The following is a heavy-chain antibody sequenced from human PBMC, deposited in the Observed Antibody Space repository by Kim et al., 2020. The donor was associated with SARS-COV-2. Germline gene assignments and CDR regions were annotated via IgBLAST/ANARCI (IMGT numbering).Heavy chain of an antibody. D-gene: IGHD4-17*01. CDR2: ISSSSSYI. V-gene: IGHV3-21*01. J-gene: IGHJ4*02. Sequence: GGSLRLSCAASGFTFSSYSMNWVRQAPGKGLEWVSSISSSSSYIYYADSVKGRFTISKDNAKNSLYLQMNSLRAEDTAVYYCARDLYGDYVFDYWGQGTLVTVSS. CDR1: GFTFSSYS. CDR3: ARDLYGDYVFDY.